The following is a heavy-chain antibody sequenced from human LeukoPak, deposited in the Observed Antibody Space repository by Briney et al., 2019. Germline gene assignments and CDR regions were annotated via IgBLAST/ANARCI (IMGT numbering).Heavy chain of an antibody. CDR3: ARAPGAFDI. J-gene: IGHJ3*02. V-gene: IGHV4-31*03. CDR1: GDSITSGSYY. CDR2: IYYTGGT. Sequence: SQTLSLTCTVSGDSITSGSYYWAWIRQHPGTGLEWIGYIYYTGGTHYNPSLKSRLTISVDTSENHFSLKLSSVTAADTAIYSCARAPGAFDIWGQGTMVTVSS.